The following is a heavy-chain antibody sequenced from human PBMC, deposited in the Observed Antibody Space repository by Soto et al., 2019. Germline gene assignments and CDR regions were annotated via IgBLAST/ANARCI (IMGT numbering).Heavy chain of an antibody. V-gene: IGHV3-30*18. CDR1: GFTFSSYG. J-gene: IGHJ3*02. CDR3: AKDNGGRCDWVGGGYGCDI. D-gene: IGHD3-22*01. CDR2: ISYDGSNK. Sequence: QVQLVESGGGVVQSGRSLRLSCAASGFTFSSYGMHWVRQAPGKGLEWVAVISYDGSNKYYADSVKGRLTISRDNSKSTRYLQMNGLRGEDTAVYYCAKDNGGRCDWVGGGYGCDIWGRGTMVTVSS.